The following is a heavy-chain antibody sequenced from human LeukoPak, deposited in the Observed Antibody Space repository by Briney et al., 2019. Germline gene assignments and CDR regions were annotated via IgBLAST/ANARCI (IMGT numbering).Heavy chain of an antibody. J-gene: IGHJ4*02. V-gene: IGHV3-23*01. Sequence: GGSLRLSCAASGFTFSSHAMSWVRQAPGKGLEWVSAISGSGGSTYYAGSVKGRFTISRDNSKNTLSLQMNSLRAEDTAVYYCAKDTPVSGTSRKFDYWGQGTLVTVSS. D-gene: IGHD6-19*01. CDR2: ISGSGGST. CDR3: AKDTPVSGTSRKFDY. CDR1: GFTFSSHA.